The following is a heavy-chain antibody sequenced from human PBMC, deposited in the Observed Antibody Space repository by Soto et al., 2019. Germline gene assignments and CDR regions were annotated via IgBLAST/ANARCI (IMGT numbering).Heavy chain of an antibody. CDR2: IYYSGNT. D-gene: IGHD5-18*01. CDR1: GGSISSGDYY. V-gene: IGHV4-31*03. Sequence: SETLSLTCTVSGGSISSGDYYWTWIRQHPGKGLEWIGYIYYSGNTYYNPSLKSRVTISADTSKNQFSLKLSSVTAADTAVYYCAGWIQLQQYYYYGMDVWGQGTTVTVSS. CDR3: AGWIQLQQYYYYGMDV. J-gene: IGHJ6*02.